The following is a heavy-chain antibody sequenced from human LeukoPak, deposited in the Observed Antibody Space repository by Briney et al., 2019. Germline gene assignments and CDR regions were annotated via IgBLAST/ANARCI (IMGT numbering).Heavy chain of an antibody. V-gene: IGHV3-21*01. Sequence: KPGGSLRLSCAASGFTFNNYGIHWVRRAPGKGLEWVSSISSSSSYIYYADSVKGRFTISRDNAKNSLYLQMNSLRAEDTAVYYCARDQTPYYWGQGTLVTVSS. J-gene: IGHJ4*02. CDR2: ISSSSSYI. CDR1: GFTFNNYG. CDR3: ARDQTPYY.